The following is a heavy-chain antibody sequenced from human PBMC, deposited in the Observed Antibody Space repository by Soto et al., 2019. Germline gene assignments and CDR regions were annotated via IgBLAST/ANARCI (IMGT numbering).Heavy chain of an antibody. J-gene: IGHJ4*02. CDR1: GGSVNSGDYY. V-gene: IGHV4-61*08. D-gene: IGHD4-17*01. Sequence: SETLSLTCTVSGGSVNSGDYYWSWIRQPPGKGLEWIGYIYYSGNTNYNPSLKSRVSISVDTSKNLFSLKLSSVTAADTAVYYCARTETVIDPFDYWGQGTLVTVSS. CDR2: IYYSGNT. CDR3: ARTETVIDPFDY.